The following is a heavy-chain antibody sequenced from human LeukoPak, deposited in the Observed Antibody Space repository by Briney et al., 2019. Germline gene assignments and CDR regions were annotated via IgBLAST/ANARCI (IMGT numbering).Heavy chain of an antibody. V-gene: IGHV1-2*02. D-gene: IGHD6-19*01. CDR3: ARDSKYSSIDY. Sequence: ASVKVSCKTSGYTFTGYYMHWVRQAPGQGLEWMGWINPKSGATNYAQKFQGRVTMTRDTSISTVYMDLSRLTSDDTAVYYCARDSKYSSIDYRGQGTLVTVSS. J-gene: IGHJ4*02. CDR2: INPKSGAT. CDR1: GYTFTGYY.